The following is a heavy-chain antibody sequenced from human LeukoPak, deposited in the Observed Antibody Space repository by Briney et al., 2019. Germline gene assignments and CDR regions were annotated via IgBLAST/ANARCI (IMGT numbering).Heavy chain of an antibody. Sequence: SETLSLTCTVSGGSISSYYWSWIRQPPGKGLEWIGYIYYSGSTNYNPSLKSRVTISVDTSKNQFSLKLSSVTAADTAVYYCASYSYGYVSVLDYWGQGTLVTVSS. V-gene: IGHV4-59*12. D-gene: IGHD5-18*01. CDR2: IYYSGST. CDR3: ASYSYGYVSVLDY. J-gene: IGHJ4*02. CDR1: GGSISSYY.